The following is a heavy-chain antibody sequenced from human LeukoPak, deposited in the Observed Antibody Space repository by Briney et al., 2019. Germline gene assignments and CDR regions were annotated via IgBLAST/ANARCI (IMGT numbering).Heavy chain of an antibody. CDR3: ARGEGERYYVNYFDY. V-gene: IGHV4-59*11. CDR2: LYYSGST. Sequence: PSETLSLTCSVSGGSFTSHYWSWFRQPPGKGLEWIAYLYYSGSTNYHPSLKSRATMSIDTSKNQFSLNLGSVTAADTAVHYCARGEGERYYVNYFDYWGHGILVTVSS. D-gene: IGHD1-26*01. CDR1: GGSFTSHY. J-gene: IGHJ4*03.